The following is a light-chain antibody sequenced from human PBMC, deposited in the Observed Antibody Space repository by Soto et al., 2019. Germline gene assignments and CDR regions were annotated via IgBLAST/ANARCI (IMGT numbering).Light chain of an antibody. CDR2: ATS. Sequence: IQLTQSPSSLSASVGDRVTIICRASQGVNNYLAWYQQKPGKAPKLLIYATSTLHSPVLSRFSGSGSGTDFTLTISSLQPEDFATYYCQQLNSYPFTFGPGTKVDIK. CDR3: QQLNSYPFT. J-gene: IGKJ3*01. CDR1: QGVNNY. V-gene: IGKV1-9*01.